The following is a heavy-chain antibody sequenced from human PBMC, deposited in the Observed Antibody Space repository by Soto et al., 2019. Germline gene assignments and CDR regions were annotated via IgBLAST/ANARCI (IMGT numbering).Heavy chain of an antibody. CDR2: IIPMLGIR. Sequence: QVRLVQSGAEVKKPGSSVKVSCKDSGGTFSTNSMFWERQAPGQGLEWMGRIIPMLGIRNFAQKFQDRVTITADKSTATAHMELSSLRSEDMALYYCTIGSCSAEVFDIWGQGTMVTVSS. CDR3: TIGSCSAEVFDI. J-gene: IGHJ3*02. V-gene: IGHV1-69*02. CDR1: GGTFSTNS. D-gene: IGHD6-19*01.